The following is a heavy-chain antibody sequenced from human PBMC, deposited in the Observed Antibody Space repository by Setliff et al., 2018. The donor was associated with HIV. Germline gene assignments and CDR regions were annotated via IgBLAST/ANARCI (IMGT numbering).Heavy chain of an antibody. D-gene: IGHD6-19*01. Sequence: ASVKVSCKASGYTFTKFDINWVRQATGQGLEWMGWMNPNSGNTGFAQKFQGRVTMTRNTSIRTVYMELSSLRSEDTAVYYCARGAWYTSGWHSSRYMDVWGKGSTVTVSS. CDR1: GYTFTKFD. J-gene: IGHJ6*03. CDR2: MNPNSGNT. V-gene: IGHV1-8*01. CDR3: ARGAWYTSGWHSSRYMDV.